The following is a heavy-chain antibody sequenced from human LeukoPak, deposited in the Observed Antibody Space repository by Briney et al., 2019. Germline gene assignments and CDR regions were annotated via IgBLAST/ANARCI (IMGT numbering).Heavy chain of an antibody. Sequence: HRASVKVSCKASGYTFTSYYMHWVRQAPGQGLEWMGIINPSGGGTSYAQKFQGRVTLTRDTSTSTVYMELSGLRSEDTVVYYCAAGYNYGGYQFDYWGQGTLVTVSS. CDR3: AAGYNYGGYQFDY. V-gene: IGHV1-46*03. J-gene: IGHJ4*02. D-gene: IGHD5-18*01. CDR1: GYTFTSYY. CDR2: INPSGGGT.